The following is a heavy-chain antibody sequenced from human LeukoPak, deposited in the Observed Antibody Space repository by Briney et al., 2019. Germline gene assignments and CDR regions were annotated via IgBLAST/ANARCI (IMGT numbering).Heavy chain of an antibody. J-gene: IGHJ4*02. CDR2: ISWDGGST. CDR3: AKGSLGELFSGEFDY. D-gene: IGHD3-16*01. CDR1: GFTCDDYA. Sequence: GGSLRLSCAASGFTCDDYAMHWVRQAPGKGREWVSLISWDGGSTYYADSVKGRFTISRDNSKNSLYLQMNSLRAEDTALYYCAKGSLGELFSGEFDYWGQGTLVTVSS. V-gene: IGHV3-43D*03.